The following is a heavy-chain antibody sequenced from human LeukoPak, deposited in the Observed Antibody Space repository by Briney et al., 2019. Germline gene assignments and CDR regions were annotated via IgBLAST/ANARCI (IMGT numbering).Heavy chain of an antibody. CDR1: GYTFTNYT. V-gene: IGHV7-4-1*02. CDR3: ARGTSSGWYPFDY. CDR2: INTSTGNP. J-gene: IGHJ4*02. D-gene: IGHD6-19*01. Sequence: ASVKVSCKASGYTFTNYTLNWVRQAPGQGLEWMGWINTSTGNPTYAQGFTGRFVFSLDTSVSTAYLQISSLKAEDTAVYYCARGTSSGWYPFDYWGQGTLVTVSS.